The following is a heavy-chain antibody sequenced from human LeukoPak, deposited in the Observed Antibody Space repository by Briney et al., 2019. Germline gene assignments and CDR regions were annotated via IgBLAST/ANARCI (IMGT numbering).Heavy chain of an antibody. Sequence: SGGSLRLSCAASGFTVSSNYMSWVRQAPGKGLEWVSVIYSGGSTYYADSVKGRFTISRHNSKNTLYLQMNSLRAEDTAVYYCARDKSYSSSWYHGMDVWGQGTTVTVPS. CDR2: IYSGGST. V-gene: IGHV3-53*04. D-gene: IGHD6-13*01. J-gene: IGHJ6*02. CDR3: ARDKSYSSSWYHGMDV. CDR1: GFTVSSNY.